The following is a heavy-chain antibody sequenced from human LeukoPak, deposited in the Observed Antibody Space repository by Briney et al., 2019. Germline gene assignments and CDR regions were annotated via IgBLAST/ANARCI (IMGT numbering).Heavy chain of an antibody. CDR1: GFTFSSYS. D-gene: IGHD2-21*02. V-gene: IGHV3-48*02. CDR2: ISSSNKTI. J-gene: IGHJ3*02. Sequence: PGGSLRLSCAASGFTFSSYSMNWVRQAPGKGLEWVSYISSSNKTIYYADSVKGRFTISRDNAKNSLYVQLNSLRDEDTAVYYCARDSGIDCGGDCYPNAFDIWGQGTKVTVSS. CDR3: ARDSGIDCGGDCYPNAFDI.